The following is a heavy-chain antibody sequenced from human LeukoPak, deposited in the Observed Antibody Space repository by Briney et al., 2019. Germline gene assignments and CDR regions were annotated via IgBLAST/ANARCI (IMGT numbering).Heavy chain of an antibody. V-gene: IGHV1-24*01. CDR3: AREDLQPGIAAAGYDY. J-gene: IGHJ4*02. CDR1: GYTLTELS. D-gene: IGHD6-13*01. Sequence: ASVKVSCKVSGYTLTELSMHWVRQAPGKGLEWMGGFDPEDGETIYAQKFQGRVTMTEDTSTDTAYMELSSLRSDDTAVYYCAREDLQPGIAAAGYDYWGQGTLVTVSS. CDR2: FDPEDGET.